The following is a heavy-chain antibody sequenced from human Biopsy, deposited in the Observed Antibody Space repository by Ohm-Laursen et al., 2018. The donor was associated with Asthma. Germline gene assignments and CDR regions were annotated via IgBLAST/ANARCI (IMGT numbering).Heavy chain of an antibody. Sequence: SLRLSCSASGFSFRNFAIHWVRQAPGKGLEWVGVISKDASTQDYADSVKGRFTMARDNSKNTLDLQMNSLREEDTAVYYCVRDGTDDAFDIWGQGTVVSVSS. CDR2: ISKDASTQ. V-gene: IGHV3-30*01. CDR1: GFSFRNFA. J-gene: IGHJ3*02. D-gene: IGHD1-1*01. CDR3: VRDGTDDAFDI.